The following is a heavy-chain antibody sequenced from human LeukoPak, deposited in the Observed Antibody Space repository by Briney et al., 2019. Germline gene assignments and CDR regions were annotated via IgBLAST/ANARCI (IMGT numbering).Heavy chain of an antibody. CDR1: GFTFSSCA. D-gene: IGHD2-15*01. J-gene: IGHJ4*02. CDR3: AKSGLNRFDY. Sequence: PGGSLRLSCVASGFTFSSCAMNWVRQAPGKGRGSQVSVSGSGSSTYYADSVKGRFTISRDNSKNTLYLQMNSLRAEDTAIYYCAKSGLNRFDYWGQGALVTVSS. V-gene: IGHV3-23*01. CDR2: SVSGSGSST.